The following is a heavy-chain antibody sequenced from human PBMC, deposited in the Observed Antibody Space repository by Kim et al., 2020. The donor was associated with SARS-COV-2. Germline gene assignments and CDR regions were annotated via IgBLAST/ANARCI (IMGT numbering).Heavy chain of an antibody. J-gene: IGHJ5*02. V-gene: IGHV5-10-1*01. D-gene: IGHD6-13*01. CDR2: IDPSDSYT. Sequence: GESLKISCKGSGYSFTSYWISWVRQMPGKGLEWMGRIDPSDSYTNYSPSFQGHVTISADKSISTAYLQWSSLKASDTAMYYCARHPYSAAGLDWFDPWGQGTLVTVSS. CDR3: ARHPYSAAGLDWFDP. CDR1: GYSFTSYW.